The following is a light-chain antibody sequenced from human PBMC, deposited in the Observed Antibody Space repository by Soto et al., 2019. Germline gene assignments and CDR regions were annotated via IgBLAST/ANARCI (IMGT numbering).Light chain of an antibody. CDR2: EVS. J-gene: IGLJ1*01. CDR1: SIDVGGYNY. Sequence: QSLLTQPASVSGSPGQAITISCSGTSIDVGGYNYVSWYQQHPGKAPKLMIYEVSNRPSGVSNRFSGSKSSNTASLTISGLQAEDEADYYCSSYTSSSTLSVFGTGTKVTVL. CDR3: SSYTSSSTLSV. V-gene: IGLV2-14*01.